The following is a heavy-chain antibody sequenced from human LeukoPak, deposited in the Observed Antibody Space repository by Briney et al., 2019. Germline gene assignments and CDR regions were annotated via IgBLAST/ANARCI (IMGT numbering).Heavy chain of an antibody. Sequence: SQTLSLTCTVSGGSISSGGYYWSWIRQHPGKGLEWIGYIYYSGSTYYNPSLKSRVTISVDTSKNQFSLKLSSVTAADTAVYYCAGCYYDSSGYSENWGQGTLVTVSS. J-gene: IGHJ4*02. CDR2: IYYSGST. CDR1: GGSISSGGYY. V-gene: IGHV4-31*03. D-gene: IGHD3-22*01. CDR3: AGCYYDSSGYSEN.